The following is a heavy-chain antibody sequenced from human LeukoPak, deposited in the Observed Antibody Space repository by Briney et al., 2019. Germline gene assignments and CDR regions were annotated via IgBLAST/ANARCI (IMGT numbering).Heavy chain of an antibody. CDR1: GYTFTGYY. J-gene: IGHJ3*02. CDR2: INPNSGGT. Sequence: ASVKVSCKASGYTFTGYYMHWVRQAPGRGLEWMGWINPNSGGTNYAQKFQGRVTMTRDTSISTAYMELSRLRSDDTAVYYCARVLRYLDDAFDIWGQGTMVTVSS. V-gene: IGHV1-2*02. CDR3: ARVLRYLDDAFDI. D-gene: IGHD3-9*01.